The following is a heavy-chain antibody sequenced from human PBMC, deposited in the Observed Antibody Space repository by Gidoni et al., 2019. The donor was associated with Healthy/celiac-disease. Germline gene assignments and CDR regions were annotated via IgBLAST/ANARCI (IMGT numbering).Heavy chain of an antibody. J-gene: IGHJ1*01. CDR1: GGSFSGYY. V-gene: IGHV4-34*01. CDR2: INHSGST. Sequence: QVQLQQWGAGLLKPSETLSLTCAVYGGSFSGYYWSWIRQPPGKGMEWIGEINHSGSTNYNPSLKSRVTISVDTSKNQFSLKLSSVTAADTAVYYCASTKVDADMVDRLAAAGTGGEKPRLVKNQQSPAPAEYFQHWGQGTLVTVSS. D-gene: IGHD6-13*01. CDR3: ASTKVDADMVDRLAAAGTGGEKPRLVKNQQSPAPAEYFQH.